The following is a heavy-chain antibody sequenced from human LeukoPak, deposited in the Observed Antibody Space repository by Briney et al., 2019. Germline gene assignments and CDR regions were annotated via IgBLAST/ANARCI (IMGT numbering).Heavy chain of an antibody. CDR3: ARVAERGNSVDY. Sequence: PGGSLRLSCAASGFTFSNYVMSWVRQAPGKGLEWVSGIGGSAERTDYADSVKGRFTISRDNSKNTLYLQMNSLRAEDTAVYYCARVAERGNSVDYWGQGNLVTVSS. CDR1: GFTFSNYV. J-gene: IGHJ4*02. CDR2: IGGSAERT. V-gene: IGHV3-23*01. D-gene: IGHD4-23*01.